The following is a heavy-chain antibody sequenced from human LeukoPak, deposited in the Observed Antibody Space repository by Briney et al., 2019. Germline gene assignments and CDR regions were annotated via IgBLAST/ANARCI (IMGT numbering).Heavy chain of an antibody. J-gene: IGHJ4*02. CDR3: ARDPYYYDSSGYYPTSRFDY. D-gene: IGHD3-22*01. V-gene: IGHV4-30-4*01. Sequence: ASQTLSLTCTVSGGSISSGDYYWSWIRQPPGKGLEWIGYIYYSASTYYNPSLKSRVTISVDTSKNQFSLKLSSVTAADTAVYYCARDPYYYDSSGYYPTSRFDYWGQGTLVTVSS. CDR1: GGSISSGDYY. CDR2: IYYSAST.